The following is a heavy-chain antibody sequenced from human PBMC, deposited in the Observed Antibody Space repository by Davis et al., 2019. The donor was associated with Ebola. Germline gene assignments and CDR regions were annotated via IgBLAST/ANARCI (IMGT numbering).Heavy chain of an antibody. Sequence: ETLSLTCTVSGGSISGSYFYWGWIRQPPGKGLEWVSTISSSSSSIYYAESVKGRFTISRDNAKNSLYLQMNSLRAEDTAVYYCARGNYDSSGYYYSCWFDPWGQGTLVTVSS. CDR3: ARGNYDSSGYYYSCWFDP. CDR2: ISSSSSSI. CDR1: GGSISGSYF. D-gene: IGHD3-22*01. J-gene: IGHJ5*02. V-gene: IGHV3-21*04.